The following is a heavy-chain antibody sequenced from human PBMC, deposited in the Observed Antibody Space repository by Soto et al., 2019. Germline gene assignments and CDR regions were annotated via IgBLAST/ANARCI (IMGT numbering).Heavy chain of an antibody. CDR3: ARVTWGGAFDY. V-gene: IGHV1-69*06. J-gene: IGHJ4*02. Sequence: QVQLVQSGAEVKKPGASVKVSCKASGYTFTGYYMHWVRQAPGQGLEWMGWIIPIFGTANYAQKFQGRVTITADKSTSTAYMELSSLRSEDTAVYYCARVTWGGAFDYWGQGTLVTVSS. D-gene: IGHD3-16*01. CDR1: GYTFTGYY. CDR2: IIPIFGTA.